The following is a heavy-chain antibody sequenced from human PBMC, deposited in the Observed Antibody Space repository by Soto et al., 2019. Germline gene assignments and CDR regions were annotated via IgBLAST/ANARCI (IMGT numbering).Heavy chain of an antibody. D-gene: IGHD2-15*01. CDR2: ISWDGGST. Sequence: PVGSLRLSCAASGFTFDDYAMHWVRQAPGKGLEWVSLISWDGGSTYYADSVKGRFTISRDNSKNSLYLQMNSLRAEDTALYYCAKGKGRHYYYGMDVWGQGTTVTVSS. CDR3: AKGKGRHYYYGMDV. J-gene: IGHJ6*02. CDR1: GFTFDDYA. V-gene: IGHV3-43D*04.